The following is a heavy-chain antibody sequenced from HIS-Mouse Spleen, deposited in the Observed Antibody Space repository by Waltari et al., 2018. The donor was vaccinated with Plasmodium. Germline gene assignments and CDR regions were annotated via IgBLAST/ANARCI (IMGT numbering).Heavy chain of an antibody. D-gene: IGHD6-13*01. CDR1: GFTFSSYS. V-gene: IGHV3-21*01. CDR2: ISSSSSYI. Sequence: EVQLVESGGGLVKPGGSLRLSCAASGFTFSSYSMNWVRQAPGKGLGWVSSISSSSSYIYYAASVKGRFTISRDNAKDSLYLQTNSLRAEDTAVYYCARESSSSWYFDYWGQGTLVTVSS. CDR3: ARESSSSWYFDY. J-gene: IGHJ4*02.